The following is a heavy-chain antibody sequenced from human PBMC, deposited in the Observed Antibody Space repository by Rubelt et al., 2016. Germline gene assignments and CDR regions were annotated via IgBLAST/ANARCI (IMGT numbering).Heavy chain of an antibody. CDR3: SRVSYYDSSGYAAEYFQH. D-gene: IGHD3-22*01. CDR2: ISAYNGNT. J-gene: IGHJ1*01. Sequence: MGWISAYNGNTNYAQKLQGRVTMTTDTSTSTPYMELRSLRSDDTAVYYCSRVSYYDSSGYAAEYFQHWGQGTLVTVSS. V-gene: IGHV1-18*01.